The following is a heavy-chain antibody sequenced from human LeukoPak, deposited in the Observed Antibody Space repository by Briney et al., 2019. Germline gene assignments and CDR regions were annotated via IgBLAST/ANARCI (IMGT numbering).Heavy chain of an antibody. CDR1: GFTFSSYD. CDR3: ARVASYYDSSGYFSLGAFDI. D-gene: IGHD3-22*01. V-gene: IGHV3-13*01. J-gene: IGHJ3*02. CDR2: IGTAGDT. Sequence: GGSLRLSCAASGFTFSSYDMHWVRQATGKGLERVSAIGTAGDTYYPGSVKGRFTISRENAKNSLYLQMNSLRAGDTAVYYCARVASYYDSSGYFSLGAFDIWGQGTMVTVSS.